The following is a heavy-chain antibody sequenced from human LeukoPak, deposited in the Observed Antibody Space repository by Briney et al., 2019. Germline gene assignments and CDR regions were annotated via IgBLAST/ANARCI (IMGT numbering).Heavy chain of an antibody. CDR2: IWYDGGNK. CDR3: ARVNIYYFGMDV. J-gene: IGHJ6*02. Sequence: PGGSLRLSCAASGFTFSTYAMHWVRQAPGKGLEWVAVIWYDGGNKFYADSVKGRFTISRDNSKDTLYLQMNSLRADDTAVYYCARVNIYYFGMDVWGQGTTVTVSS. V-gene: IGHV3-33*01. CDR1: GFTFSTYA. D-gene: IGHD1/OR15-1a*01.